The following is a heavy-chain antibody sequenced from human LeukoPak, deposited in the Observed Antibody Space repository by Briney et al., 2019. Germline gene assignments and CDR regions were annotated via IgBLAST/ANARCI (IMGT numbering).Heavy chain of an antibody. CDR2: ISYDGSNK. V-gene: IGHV3-30*03. D-gene: IGHD3-16*01. Sequence: PGGSLRLSCAASGFTFNSVGMRWGRQAPGKGLEWVAVISYDGSNKYFADSVKGRFTISRDNSKNPLYLKTKSLRAEDTAVYYCATSSVWGGAFNIWGQGTMVTVSS. J-gene: IGHJ3*02. CDR3: ATSSVWGGAFNI. CDR1: GFTFNSVG.